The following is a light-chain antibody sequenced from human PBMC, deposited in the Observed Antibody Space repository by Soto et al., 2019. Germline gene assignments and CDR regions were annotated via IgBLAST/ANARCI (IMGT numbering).Light chain of an antibody. CDR3: QQRNNWPPVT. J-gene: IGKJ4*01. CDR2: DAF. Sequence: DIQMTQSPSTLSASVGDRVIITCRASQRISGWLAWYQQKPGKAPKLLIFDAFSLESGVPSRFSGSGSGTDFTLTISSLEPEDFAVYYCQQRNNWPPVTFGGGTKVDIK. V-gene: IGKV1-5*01. CDR1: QRISGW.